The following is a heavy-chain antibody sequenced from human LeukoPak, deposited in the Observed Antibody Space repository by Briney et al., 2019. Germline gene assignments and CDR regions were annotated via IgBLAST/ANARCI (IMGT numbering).Heavy chain of an antibody. J-gene: IGHJ5*02. D-gene: IGHD2-2*02. CDR3: ARGHRPQYTTTWDNWFDP. CDR1: GFPFSSYE. V-gene: IGHV3-48*03. CDR2: ISSGGDKI. Sequence: GGSLRLSCAASGFPFSSYETNWVRQAPGKRPQWVSYISSGGDKIYYAASVKGRFTISRDNAKNSLYLQIDSLRDEDTAIYYWARGHRPQYTTTWDNWFDPWGQGTQVAVSS.